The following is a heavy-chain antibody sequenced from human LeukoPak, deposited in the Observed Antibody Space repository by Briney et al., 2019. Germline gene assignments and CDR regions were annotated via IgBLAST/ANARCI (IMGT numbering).Heavy chain of an antibody. V-gene: IGHV3-21*01. D-gene: IGHD3-10*01. CDR3: ARYNYGSGSYYSDY. CDR1: GFTFSSYS. J-gene: IGHJ4*02. Sequence: GGSLRLSCAASGFTFSSYSMNWVRQAPGKGLEWVSSISSSSSYIYYADSVKGRFTISRDNAKNSLYLQMNSLRDEDTAVHCCARYNYGSGSYYSDYWGQGTLVTVSS. CDR2: ISSSSSYI.